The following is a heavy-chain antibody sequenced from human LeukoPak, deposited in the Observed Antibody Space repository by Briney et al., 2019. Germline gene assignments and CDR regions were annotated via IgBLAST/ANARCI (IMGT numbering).Heavy chain of an antibody. CDR2: ISSSSSYI. J-gene: IGHJ4*02. Sequence: GGSLRLSCVASGFTFSSYSMNWVRQAPGKGLEWVSSISSSSSYIYYADSVKGRFTISRDNAKNSLYLQMNSLRAEDTAVYYCARTPTSNYYDILTGYYPYFDYWGQGTLVSVSS. D-gene: IGHD3-9*01. CDR1: GFTFSSYS. CDR3: ARTPTSNYYDILTGYYPYFDY. V-gene: IGHV3-21*01.